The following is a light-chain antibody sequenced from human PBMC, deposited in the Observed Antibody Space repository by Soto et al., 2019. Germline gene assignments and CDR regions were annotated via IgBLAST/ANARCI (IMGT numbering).Light chain of an antibody. CDR1: SSDVGTYNL. Sequence: QSVLTQPASVSGSPAQSITISRTGTSSDVGTYNLVSWYQQHPGNAPRLVIYEGNKRPSGVSNRFSGSKSGSTASLTISGLEAEDEADFYCFSYAGGGTYVFGTGTKVTVL. CDR3: FSYAGGGTYV. CDR2: EGN. J-gene: IGLJ1*01. V-gene: IGLV2-23*01.